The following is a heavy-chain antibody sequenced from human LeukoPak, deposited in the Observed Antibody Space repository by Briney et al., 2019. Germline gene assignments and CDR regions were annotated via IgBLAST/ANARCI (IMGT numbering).Heavy chain of an antibody. CDR3: ASDPPGDYGLVF. V-gene: IGHV3-53*01. Sequence: PGASLRLSCAASGFTVSTNYLSWVRRAPGKGLELVSVLYHGGSTYYADSVKGRFTISRDNPNNTLYLQMNRLRVKDTAVYYCASDPPGDYGLVFWGQGTLVTVSS. CDR1: GFTVSTNY. CDR2: LYHGGST. J-gene: IGHJ4*02. D-gene: IGHD4-17*01.